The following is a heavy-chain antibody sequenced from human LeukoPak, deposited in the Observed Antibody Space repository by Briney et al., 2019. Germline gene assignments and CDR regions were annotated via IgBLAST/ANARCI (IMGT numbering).Heavy chain of an antibody. CDR1: GFTFSSYS. CDR3: ASSTSGYFNY. D-gene: IGHD3-22*01. Sequence: GGSLRLSCAASGFTFSSYSMNWVRQAPGKGLEWVSYISSSSSTIYYADSVKGRFTISRDNAKNSLYLQMNSLRAEDTAVYYCASSTSGYFNYWGQGTLVTVSS. CDR2: ISSSSSTI. J-gene: IGHJ4*02. V-gene: IGHV3-48*01.